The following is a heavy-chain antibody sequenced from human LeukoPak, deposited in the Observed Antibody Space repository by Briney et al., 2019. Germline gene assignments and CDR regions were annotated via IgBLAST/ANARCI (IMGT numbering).Heavy chain of an antibody. Sequence: ASVKVSCKASGYTFTSYDINWVRQATGQGLEWMGWMNPNSGNTGYAQKFQGRVTITRNTSISTAYMELSSLRSEDTAVYYWGSEGYDYVWGSYRYGNYWGQGTLVTVSS. CDR3: GSEGYDYVWGSYRYGNY. D-gene: IGHD3-16*02. CDR1: GYTFTSYD. CDR2: MNPNSGNT. J-gene: IGHJ4*02. V-gene: IGHV1-8*01.